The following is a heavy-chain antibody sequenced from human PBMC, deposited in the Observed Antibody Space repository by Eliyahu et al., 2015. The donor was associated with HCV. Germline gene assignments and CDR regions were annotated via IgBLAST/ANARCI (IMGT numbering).Heavy chain of an antibody. D-gene: IGHD3-16*02. CDR1: GFXFSSXG. Sequence: QVQLVESGGGVVQPGRSLRLSCAASGFXFSSXGXHWVRQAPGKGLEWVAVISYDGNNKYYADSVKGRFTISRDNSKNTLYLQMNSLRAEDTAVYYCAKATYDYVWGSYRLVGLVDYWGQGTLVTVSS. CDR2: ISYDGNNK. J-gene: IGHJ4*02. CDR3: AKATYDYVWGSYRLVGLVDY. V-gene: IGHV3-30*18.